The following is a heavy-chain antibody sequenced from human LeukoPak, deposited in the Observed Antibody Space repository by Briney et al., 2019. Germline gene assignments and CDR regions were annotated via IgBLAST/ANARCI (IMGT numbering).Heavy chain of an antibody. D-gene: IGHD2-15*01. CDR3: ARGVEALAANTFAN. CDR1: GCTVITNY. CDR2: LYYDGNT. J-gene: IGHJ4*02. Sequence: GGTLSLSCTVSGCTVITNYRSWIRQPPGKALEWVAYLYYDGNTKYTHSVQGRFTISIHQSKNTLSLEMTSVSPEDTAVYYCARGVEALAANTFANWGQGNLVTVSS. V-gene: IGHV3-53*01.